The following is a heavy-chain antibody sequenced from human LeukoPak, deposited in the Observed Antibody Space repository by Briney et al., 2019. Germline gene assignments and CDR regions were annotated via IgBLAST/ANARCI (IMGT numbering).Heavy chain of an antibody. Sequence: GGPLRPSCAASGFTFSSYWMSWVHQAPGKGLEWVANIKQDGSEKYYVDSVKGRFTISRDNAKNSLYLQMNSLRAEDTAVYYCARDWLAKIAVAGNFDPWGQGTLVTVSS. V-gene: IGHV3-7*01. CDR2: IKQDGSEK. CDR3: ARDWLAKIAVAGNFDP. D-gene: IGHD6-19*01. J-gene: IGHJ5*02. CDR1: GFTFSSYW.